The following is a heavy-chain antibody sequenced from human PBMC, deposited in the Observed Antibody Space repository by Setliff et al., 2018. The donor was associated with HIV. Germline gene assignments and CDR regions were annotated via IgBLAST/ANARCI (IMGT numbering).Heavy chain of an antibody. CDR2: IYRGGST. Sequence: GGSLRLSCEASGFTVSSNYMSWVRQAPGKGLEWVSVIYRGGSTYYADSVKGRVTISRDNSKNTLYLQMNSLRAEDTAVYYCARGVDSSSWYSPGYYYYYGMDVWGQGTTVTVSS. D-gene: IGHD6-13*01. CDR3: ARGVDSSSWYSPGYYYYYGMDV. CDR1: GFTVSSNY. V-gene: IGHV3-53*01. J-gene: IGHJ6*02.